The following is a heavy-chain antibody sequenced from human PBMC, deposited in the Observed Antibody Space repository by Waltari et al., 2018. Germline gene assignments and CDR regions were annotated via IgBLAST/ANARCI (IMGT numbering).Heavy chain of an antibody. J-gene: IGHJ3*02. CDR1: GGTFSSYA. D-gene: IGHD3-10*01. V-gene: IGHV1-69*04. Sequence: QVQLVQSGAEVKKPGSSVKVSCKASGGTFSSYAISWVRQAPGQGLEWMGRIIPILGIANYAQKFQGRVTITADKSTSTAYMELSSLRSEDTAVYYCARDTSSPSRGAFDIWGQGTMVTVSS. CDR2: IIPILGIA. CDR3: ARDTSSPSRGAFDI.